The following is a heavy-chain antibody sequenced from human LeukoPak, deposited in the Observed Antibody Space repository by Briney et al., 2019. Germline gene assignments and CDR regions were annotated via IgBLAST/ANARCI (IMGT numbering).Heavy chain of an antibody. CDR3: ASGWGYYDSWGAFDI. V-gene: IGHV3-66*01. Sequence: PGGSLRLSCAASGFTVSSNYMSWVRQAPGKGLEWVSVIYSGGSTYYADSVKGRFTISRDNSKNTLYLQMNSLRAEDTAVYYCASGWGYYDSWGAFDIWGQGTMVTVSS. CDR1: GFTVSSNY. J-gene: IGHJ3*02. D-gene: IGHD3-22*01. CDR2: IYSGGST.